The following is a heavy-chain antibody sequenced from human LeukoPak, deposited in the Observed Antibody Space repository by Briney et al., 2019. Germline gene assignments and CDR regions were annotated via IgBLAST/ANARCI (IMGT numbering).Heavy chain of an antibody. CDR2: IYYSGST. V-gene: IGHV4-39*01. CDR1: GGSISSSSYY. CDR3: ATYCRGTSCYEFAYDI. J-gene: IGHJ3*02. D-gene: IGHD2-2*01. Sequence: SETLSLTCTVSGGSISSSSYYWGWIRQPPGKGLEWIGSIYYSGSTYYNPSLKSRVTISVDTSKNQFSLKLNSVTAADTAVYYCATYCRGTSCYEFAYDIWGQGTMVTVSS.